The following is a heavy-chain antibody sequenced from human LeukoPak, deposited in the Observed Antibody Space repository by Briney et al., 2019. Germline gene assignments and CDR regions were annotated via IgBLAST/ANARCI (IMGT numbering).Heavy chain of an antibody. CDR3: ARATPYYFDY. Sequence: PGGSLRLSCAASGFTFSSYAMHWVRQAPGKGLEYVSGISGHGSSTYYVNSVKGRFTISRDNSKNTLYLQMGSLRAEDMAVYYCARATPYYFDYWGQGTLVTVSS. D-gene: IGHD4-17*01. V-gene: IGHV3-64*01. CDR2: ISGHGSST. CDR1: GFTFSSYA. J-gene: IGHJ4*02.